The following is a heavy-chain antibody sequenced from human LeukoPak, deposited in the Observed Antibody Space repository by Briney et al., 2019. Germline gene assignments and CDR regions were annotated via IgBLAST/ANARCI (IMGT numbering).Heavy chain of an antibody. D-gene: IGHD1-1*01. Sequence: GESLKISCKGSGYSFTSYWIGWVRQMPGKGLEWMGIIYPGDSDTRYSPSFQGQVTISADKSISTAYLQWSSLKASDTAMYYCARQGKFWTDYYYYMDVWGKGTTVTVSS. CDR2: IYPGDSDT. CDR1: GYSFTSYW. CDR3: ARQGKFWTDYYYYMDV. J-gene: IGHJ6*03. V-gene: IGHV5-51*01.